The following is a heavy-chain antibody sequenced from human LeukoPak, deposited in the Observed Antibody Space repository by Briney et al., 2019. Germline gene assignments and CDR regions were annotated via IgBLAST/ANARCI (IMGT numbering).Heavy chain of an antibody. J-gene: IGHJ5*02. V-gene: IGHV3-23*01. D-gene: IGHD3-10*01. Sequence: GGSLRLSCAASGFTFSSYAMSWVRQAPGKGLEWVSAISGSGGSTYYSDSVKGRFTISRDNSKNPLYLQMNRLRAEDTAVYYCAKDEPYGSGSYYPGGFAPWGQGTLVTVSS. CDR3: AKDEPYGSGSYYPGGFAP. CDR1: GFTFSSYA. CDR2: ISGSGGST.